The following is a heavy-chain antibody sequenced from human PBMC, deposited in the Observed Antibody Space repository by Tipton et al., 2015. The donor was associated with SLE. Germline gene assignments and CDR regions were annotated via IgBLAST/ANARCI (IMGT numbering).Heavy chain of an antibody. J-gene: IGHJ4*02. CDR3: ARGDLYYGSGPYFDY. V-gene: IGHV3-64*01. D-gene: IGHD3-10*01. CDR1: GFTFSSYA. Sequence: SLRLSCAASGFTFSSYAMHWVRQAPGKGLEYVSAISSNGGSTYYANSVKGRFTISRDNSKNTLYLQMGSLRAEDMAVYYCARGDLYYGSGPYFDYWGQGTLVTVSS. CDR2: ISSNGGST.